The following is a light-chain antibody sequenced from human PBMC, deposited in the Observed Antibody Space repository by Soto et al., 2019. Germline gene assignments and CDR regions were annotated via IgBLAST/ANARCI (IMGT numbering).Light chain of an antibody. J-gene: IGKJ3*01. V-gene: IGKV3-11*01. Sequence: EIVLTQSPATLSLSPGERATLSCRASQSVRSYLAWYQQKPGQAPRLLIYGASNRATGIPARFSGSGSGTDFTLTISSLEPEDSAVYYCQHRGSWPQFTFGPGTKVEIK. CDR2: GAS. CDR3: QHRGSWPQFT. CDR1: QSVRSY.